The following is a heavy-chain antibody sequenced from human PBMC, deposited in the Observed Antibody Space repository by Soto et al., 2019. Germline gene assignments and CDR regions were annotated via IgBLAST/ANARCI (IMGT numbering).Heavy chain of an antibody. CDR3: ARVPYFDWSAQPYYFEC. Sequence: SETLSLTCAVSGGSISSGGYYWGWLRQHPGKDPEWIGYIYYSGSTYYNPSLKSRVTISVVTSKNQFSLKLSSVTAADTAVYYSARVPYFDWSAQPYYFECWGRGTLVTLSS. CDR2: IYYSGST. CDR1: GGSISSGGYY. J-gene: IGHJ4*02. D-gene: IGHD3-9*01. V-gene: IGHV4-31*11.